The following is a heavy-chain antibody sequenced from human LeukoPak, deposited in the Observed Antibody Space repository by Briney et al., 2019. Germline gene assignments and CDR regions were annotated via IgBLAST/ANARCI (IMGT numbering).Heavy chain of an antibody. D-gene: IGHD2-15*01. CDR2: ISGSGGAA. Sequence: GGSLRLSCAVSGFTFNNYAMTWVRRAPGKGLEWVSSISGSGGAAYYADSVKGRFTISRDNSKNTLFLQMNSLRVEDTAIYYCARQCTGGTCYGTIDDWGQGTLSPSPQ. J-gene: IGHJ4*02. CDR1: GFTFNNYA. CDR3: ARQCTGGTCYGTIDD. V-gene: IGHV3-23*01.